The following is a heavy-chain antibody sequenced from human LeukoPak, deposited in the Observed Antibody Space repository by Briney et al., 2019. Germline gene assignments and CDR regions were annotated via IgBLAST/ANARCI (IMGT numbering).Heavy chain of an antibody. CDR3: ARHRYYYDSSGYYYQP. D-gene: IGHD3-22*01. V-gene: IGHV4-59*01. CDR1: GASISSYS. Sequence: SETLSLTGTVSGASISSYSWSWIRQPPGKGLEWIGYIYYSGSTNYNPSLKSRVTISVDTSKNQFSLRLSSVTAADTAVYYCARHRYYYDSSGYYYQPWGQGTLVTVSS. CDR2: IYYSGST. J-gene: IGHJ5*02.